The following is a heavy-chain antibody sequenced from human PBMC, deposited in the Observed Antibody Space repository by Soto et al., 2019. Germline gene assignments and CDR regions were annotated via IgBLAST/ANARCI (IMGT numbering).Heavy chain of an antibody. D-gene: IGHD6-19*01. Sequence: EVQLLESGGGLVQPGVSLRLSCAASGFTFSSYAMSWVRQAPGKGLEWVSAISGSGGSTYYADSVKGRFTTSRDNSKNTLYLQMNSMRAEDTAVYYCAKRAVPDYYYYMDVWGKVTTVTVSS. V-gene: IGHV3-23*01. CDR1: GFTFSSYA. CDR3: AKRAVPDYYYYMDV. J-gene: IGHJ6*03. CDR2: ISGSGGST.